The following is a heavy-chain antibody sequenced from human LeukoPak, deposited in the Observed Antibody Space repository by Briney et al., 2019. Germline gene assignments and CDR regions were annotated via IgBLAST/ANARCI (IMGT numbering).Heavy chain of an antibody. V-gene: IGHV4-39*07. CDR3: ARDLPYVGFDY. CDR1: GGSISSSSYY. D-gene: IGHD1-26*01. CDR2: IYYSGST. J-gene: IGHJ4*02. Sequence: SETLSLTCTVSGGSISSSSYYWGWIRQPPGKGLEWIGSIYYSGSTYYNPSLKSRVTISVDTSKNQFSLKLSSVTAADTAVYYCARDLPYVGFDYWGQGTLVTVSS.